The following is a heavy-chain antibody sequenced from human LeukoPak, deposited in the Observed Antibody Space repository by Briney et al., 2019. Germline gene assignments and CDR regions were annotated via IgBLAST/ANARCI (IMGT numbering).Heavy chain of an antibody. D-gene: IGHD5-12*01. CDR1: GFTFSDYY. CDR3: ARDRSGYDLNWFDP. Sequence: GGSLRLSCAASGFTFSDYYMSWIRQAPGKGLEWVSYISSSGSTIYYADSVKGRFTISRDNAKNSLYLQMNSLRAEDTAVYYCARDRSGYDLNWFDPWGQGTLVTVSS. V-gene: IGHV3-11*01. CDR2: ISSSGSTI. J-gene: IGHJ5*02.